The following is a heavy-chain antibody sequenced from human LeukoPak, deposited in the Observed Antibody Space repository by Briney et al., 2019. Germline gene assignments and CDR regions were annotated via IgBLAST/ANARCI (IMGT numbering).Heavy chain of an antibody. CDR1: GGSISSSSYY. D-gene: IGHD6-13*01. J-gene: IGHJ3*02. CDR3: ARHRSSSWYDALHI. Sequence: PSETLSLTCTVSGGSISSSSYYWGWIRQPPGKGLEWIASISYSGSTYNNPSLKSQVTISVDTSKNQFSLKLTTVTAADTAVYFCARHRSSSWYDALHIWGQGTMVTVPS. CDR2: ISYSGST. V-gene: IGHV4-39*01.